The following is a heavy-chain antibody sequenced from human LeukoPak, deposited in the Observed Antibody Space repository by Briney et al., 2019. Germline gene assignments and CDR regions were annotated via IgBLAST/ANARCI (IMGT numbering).Heavy chain of an antibody. D-gene: IGHD6-19*01. V-gene: IGHV3-23*01. CDR1: GFTFSSYG. J-gene: IGHJ4*02. Sequence: GGSLRLSCAASGFTFSSYGMSWVRQAPGKRLEWVSAISGSGGSTYYADSVKGRFTISRDNSKNTLYLQMNSLRAEDTAVYYCAKSSQWQTAGPFDYWGQGTLVTVSS. CDR2: ISGSGGST. CDR3: AKSSQWQTAGPFDY.